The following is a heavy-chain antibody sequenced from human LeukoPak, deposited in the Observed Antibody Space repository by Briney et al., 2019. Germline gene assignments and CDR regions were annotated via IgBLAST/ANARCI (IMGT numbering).Heavy chain of an antibody. Sequence: SQTLSLTCAISGDSVPSNSGVWNWIRQSPSRGLEWLGRTYYRSKWHNDYEEFVKSRIGINPDTSKNQSSLQLNSVTPEDTAVYYCARGGVATGFDYWGQGTLVTVSS. V-gene: IGHV6-1*01. CDR1: GDSVPSNSGV. CDR2: TYYRSKWHN. J-gene: IGHJ4*02. CDR3: ARGGVATGFDY.